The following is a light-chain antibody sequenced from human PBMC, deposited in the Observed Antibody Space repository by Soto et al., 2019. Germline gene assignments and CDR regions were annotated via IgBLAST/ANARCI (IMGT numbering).Light chain of an antibody. Sequence: QSALTQPASVSGSPEQSITTSCAGTSSDIGAYNFVSWYQQHPGRAPKLIVYDVTNRPSGVSNRFSGSKSGDTASLTISGLQVEDEADYYCCSYTDSNSYVFGTGTKVTVL. CDR3: CSYTDSNSYV. CDR2: DVT. J-gene: IGLJ1*01. V-gene: IGLV2-14*03. CDR1: SSDIGAYNF.